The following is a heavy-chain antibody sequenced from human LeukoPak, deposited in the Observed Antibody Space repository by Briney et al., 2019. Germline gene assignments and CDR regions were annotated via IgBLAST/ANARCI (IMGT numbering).Heavy chain of an antibody. CDR1: GGSISTSNYY. D-gene: IGHD3-9*01. J-gene: IGHJ6*03. CDR2: ISGSGGST. V-gene: IGHV3-23*01. CDR3: AKCILTGYYKGYMDV. Sequence: ETLSLTCTVSGGSISTSNYYWGWIRQPPGKGLEWVSAISGSGGSTYYADSVKGRFTISRDNSKNTLYLQMNSLRAEDTAVYYCAKCILTGYYKGYMDVWGKGTTVTISS.